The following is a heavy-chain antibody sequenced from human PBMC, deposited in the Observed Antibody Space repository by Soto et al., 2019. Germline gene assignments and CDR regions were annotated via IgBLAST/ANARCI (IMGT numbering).Heavy chain of an antibody. Sequence: GGSLRLSCAASGFTFSSYAMHWVRQAPGKGLEWVAVISYDGSNKYYADSVKGRFTISRDNSKNTLYLQMNSLRAEDTAVYYCARDFHEQWLGLDPLVDYWGQGTLVTVSS. J-gene: IGHJ4*02. D-gene: IGHD6-19*01. CDR1: GFTFSSYA. V-gene: IGHV3-30-3*01. CDR2: ISYDGSNK. CDR3: ARDFHEQWLGLDPLVDY.